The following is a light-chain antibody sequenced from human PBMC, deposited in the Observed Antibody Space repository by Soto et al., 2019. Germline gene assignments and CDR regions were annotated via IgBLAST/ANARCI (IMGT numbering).Light chain of an antibody. CDR3: SSYTSSSTLVV. Sequence: QSVLTQPRSVSGSPGQSVTISCTGTSGDVGGYNFVSWYQQHPGKAPTLMIFDVSQRPSGVPDRFSGSKSGNTASLTISGLQADDEADYYCSSYTSSSTLVVFGGGTKLTVL. V-gene: IGLV2-11*01. CDR2: DVS. J-gene: IGLJ2*01. CDR1: SGDVGGYNF.